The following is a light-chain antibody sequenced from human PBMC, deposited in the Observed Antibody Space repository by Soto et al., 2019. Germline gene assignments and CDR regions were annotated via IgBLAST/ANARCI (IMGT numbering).Light chain of an antibody. Sequence: EIVMTQSPATLSLSPGERDTLSCRASQSVSSNLAWYQQKPGQAPRLLIYGASTRATGIPARFSGSGSGTEFTLTTSSLQSGDFAVYYCQQYNSWPRTFGQGTKVEI. CDR2: GAS. J-gene: IGKJ1*01. CDR3: QQYNSWPRT. CDR1: QSVSSN. V-gene: IGKV3-15*01.